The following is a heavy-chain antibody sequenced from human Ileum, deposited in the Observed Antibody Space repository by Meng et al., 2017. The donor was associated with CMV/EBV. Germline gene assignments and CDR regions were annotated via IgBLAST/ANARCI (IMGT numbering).Heavy chain of an antibody. D-gene: IGHD2-2*01. Sequence: GSRVFNYEINGVRQAPGQGLEWMGWMNPRSGKVAYARDFQGRVAMTRNTMNTAYMELRGLTLEDTAVYFCARGRGEYCNTSSCFFDYWGQGTLVTVSS. CDR1: GSRVFNYE. CDR3: ARGRGEYCNTSSCFFDY. V-gene: IGHV1-8*02. CDR2: MNPRSGKV. J-gene: IGHJ4*02.